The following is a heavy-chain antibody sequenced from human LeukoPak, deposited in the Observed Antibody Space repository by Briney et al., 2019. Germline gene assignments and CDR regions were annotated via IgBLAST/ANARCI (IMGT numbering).Heavy chain of an antibody. CDR1: TGSISFYS. V-gene: IGHV4-59*08. CDR3: ARRIRDSSGYYLGLVAFDI. Sequence: SETLSLTCTVPTGSISFYSWSWIRQPPGKGLEWIGCLYYTGSTNYNPSLKSRVTISVDASNNHFSLQLSSVTAADAAVYYCARRIRDSSGYYLGLVAFDIWGQGTMVTVSS. J-gene: IGHJ3*02. D-gene: IGHD3-22*01. CDR2: LYYTGST.